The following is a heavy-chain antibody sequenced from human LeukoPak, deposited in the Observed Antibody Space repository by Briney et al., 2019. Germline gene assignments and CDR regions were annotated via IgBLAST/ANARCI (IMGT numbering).Heavy chain of an antibody. Sequence: ASVKVSCKSSGYTFTSYGISWVRQAPGQGLEWMGWISAYNGNTNYAQKCQGRVTIAADESTSTAYMELSSLRSEDTAVYYCARSRIAVAGWFDPWGQGTLVTVSS. CDR2: ISAYNGNT. CDR1: GYTFTSYG. V-gene: IGHV1-18*01. CDR3: ARSRIAVAGWFDP. D-gene: IGHD6-19*01. J-gene: IGHJ5*02.